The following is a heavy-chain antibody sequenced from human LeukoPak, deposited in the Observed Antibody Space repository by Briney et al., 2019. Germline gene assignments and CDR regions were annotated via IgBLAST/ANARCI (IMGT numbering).Heavy chain of an antibody. CDR3: ARHGCTNGVCLYFDY. D-gene: IGHD2-8*01. J-gene: IGHJ4*02. CDR1: GGSISSYY. V-gene: IGHV4-59*08. CDR2: IYYSGST. Sequence: SETLSLTCTVSGGSISSYYWSWIRQPPGKGLEWIGYIYYSGSTNYNPSLKSRVTISVDTSKNQFSLKLSSVTAADTAVYYCARHGCTNGVCLYFDYWGQGTLVTVSS.